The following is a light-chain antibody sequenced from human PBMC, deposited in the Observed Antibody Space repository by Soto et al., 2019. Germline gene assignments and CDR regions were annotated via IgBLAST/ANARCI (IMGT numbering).Light chain of an antibody. V-gene: IGKV3D-20*02. CDR3: QQRADWWT. Sequence: EIVLTQSPGTLSLSPGERATLSCRASQSVSSSYLAWYQHKPGQAPRLLIYGASSRATGIPDRFSGSGSGTDFTLTISRLEPEDFAVYYCQQRADWWTFGQGTKVDIK. J-gene: IGKJ1*01. CDR1: QSVSSSY. CDR2: GAS.